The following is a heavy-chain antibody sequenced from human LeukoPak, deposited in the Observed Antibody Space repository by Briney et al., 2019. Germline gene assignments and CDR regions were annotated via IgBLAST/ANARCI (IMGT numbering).Heavy chain of an antibody. V-gene: IGHV1-3*01. CDR1: GYTFTSYA. Sequence: ASVKVSCKASGYTFTSYAMHWVRQAPGQRLEWMGWINAGNGNTKYSQKFQGRVTITRDTSASTAYMELSSLRSEDTAVYYCARGRHDVPPTPPDYWGQGTLVTVSS. J-gene: IGHJ4*02. D-gene: IGHD2-2*01. CDR3: ARGRHDVPPTPPDY. CDR2: INAGNGNT.